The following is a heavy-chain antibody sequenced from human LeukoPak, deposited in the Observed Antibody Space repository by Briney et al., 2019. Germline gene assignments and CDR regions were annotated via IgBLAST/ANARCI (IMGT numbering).Heavy chain of an antibody. Sequence: ASVKVSCKASGYTFTSYGISWVRQAPGQGLEWMGWISAKNGNTNYVQKLQGRVTMTTDTSTTTAYMELRSLRSDDTAIYYCVRETYYSSSWISPTFWGQGTLVTVSS. CDR1: GYTFTSYG. J-gene: IGHJ4*02. V-gene: IGHV1-18*01. CDR3: VRETYYSSSWISPTF. D-gene: IGHD6-13*01. CDR2: ISAKNGNT.